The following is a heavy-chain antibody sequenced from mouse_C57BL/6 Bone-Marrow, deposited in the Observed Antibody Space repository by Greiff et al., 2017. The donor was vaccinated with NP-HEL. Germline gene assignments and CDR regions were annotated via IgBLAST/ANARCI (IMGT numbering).Heavy chain of an antibody. CDR1: GYTFTSYG. D-gene: IGHD3-1*01. J-gene: IGHJ2*01. CDR3: ARGGARNYFDY. CDR2: IYPRSGNT. V-gene: IGHV1-81*01. Sequence: VKLMESGAELARPGASVKLSCKASGYTFTSYGISWVKQRTGQGLEWIGEIYPRSGNTYYNEKFKGKATLTADKSSSTAYMELRSLTSEDSAVYFCARGGARNYFDYWGQGTTLTVSS.